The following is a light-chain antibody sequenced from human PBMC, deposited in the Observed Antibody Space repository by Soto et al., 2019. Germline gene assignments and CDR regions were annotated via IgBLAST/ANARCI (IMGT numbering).Light chain of an antibody. CDR3: QQYNNWPQT. J-gene: IGKJ1*01. CDR1: QSVSSN. CDR2: GAS. V-gene: IGKV3-15*01. Sequence: EIVLTQSPATLSLSAGIRATLCFRASQSVSSNLAWYQQKPGQPPRLLIYGASTRATGIPARFSGSGSGTEFTLTISSLQSEDFEVYYCQQYNNWPQTFGQGTKVDIK.